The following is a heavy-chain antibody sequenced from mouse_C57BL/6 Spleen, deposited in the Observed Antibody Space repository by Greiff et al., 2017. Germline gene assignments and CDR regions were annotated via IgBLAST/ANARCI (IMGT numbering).Heavy chain of an antibody. Sequence: QVQLQQPGAELVRPGSSVKLSCKASGYTFTSYGMDWVKQRPGQGLEWIGNIYPSDSETHYNQKFKDKATLTVDKSSSTAYMQLSSLTSEDSAVYYCARGGYGPYYFDDWGQGTTLTVSS. J-gene: IGHJ2*01. V-gene: IGHV1-61*01. CDR1: GYTFTSYG. D-gene: IGHD1-1*01. CDR2: IYPSDSET. CDR3: ARGGYGPYYFDD.